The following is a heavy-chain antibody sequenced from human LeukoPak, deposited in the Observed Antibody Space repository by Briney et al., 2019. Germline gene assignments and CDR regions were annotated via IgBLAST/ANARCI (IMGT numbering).Heavy chain of an antibody. CDR2: IYYSGST. CDR3: ARGIAVGN. J-gene: IGHJ4*02. Sequence: PSETLSLTCSVSGYSISSGCFWGWIRQPPGKGLEWIGSIYYSGSTYYNPSLKSRVTISVDTSKNQFSLKLSSVTAADTAVYYCARGIAVGNWGQGTLVTVSS. V-gene: IGHV4-38-2*02. D-gene: IGHD6-19*01. CDR1: GYSISSGCF.